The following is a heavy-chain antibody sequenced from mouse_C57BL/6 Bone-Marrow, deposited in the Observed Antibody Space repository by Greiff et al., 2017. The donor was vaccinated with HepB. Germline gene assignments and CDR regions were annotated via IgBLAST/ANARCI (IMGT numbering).Heavy chain of an antibody. V-gene: IGHV14-4*01. CDR2: IDPENGDT. CDR1: GFNIKDDY. D-gene: IGHD1-1*01. J-gene: IGHJ3*01. Sequence: VQLKESGAELVRPGASVKLSCTASGFNIKDDYMHWVKQRPEQGLEWIGWIDPENGDTEYASKFQGKATITADTSSNTAYLQLSSLTSEDTAVYYCTGYYGREFAYWGQGTLVTVSA. CDR3: TGYYGREFAY.